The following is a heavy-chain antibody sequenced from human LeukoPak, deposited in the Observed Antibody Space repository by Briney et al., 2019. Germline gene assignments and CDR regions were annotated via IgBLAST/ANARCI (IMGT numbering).Heavy chain of an antibody. D-gene: IGHD3-3*01. Sequence: GGSLRLSCAASGFIFSSYWVNWVRQVPGKGLECLANIKEDGSETYSADSVKGRFTISRDNSKNTLYLQMNSLRAEDTAVYYCAKVGGQRDVLRFLDPWGQGTLVTVSS. CDR3: AKVGGQRDVLRFLDP. V-gene: IGHV3-7*01. J-gene: IGHJ5*02. CDR1: GFIFSSYW. CDR2: IKEDGSET.